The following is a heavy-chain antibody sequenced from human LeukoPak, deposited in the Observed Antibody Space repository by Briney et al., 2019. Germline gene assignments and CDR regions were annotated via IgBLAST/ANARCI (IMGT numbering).Heavy chain of an antibody. J-gene: IGHJ4*02. CDR2: ISSSGSTI. Sequence: GGSLRLSCAASGFTFSSYEMNWVRQAPGKGLEWVSYISSSGSTIYYADSVKGRFTISRDNAKNSLYLQMNSLRAEDTAVYYCAKDRSYGFFLWGQGTLVTVSS. V-gene: IGHV3-48*03. CDR1: GFTFSSYE. CDR3: AKDRSYGFFL. D-gene: IGHD3-16*01.